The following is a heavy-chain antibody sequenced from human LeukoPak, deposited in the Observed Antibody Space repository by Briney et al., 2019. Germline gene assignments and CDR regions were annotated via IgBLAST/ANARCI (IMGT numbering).Heavy chain of an antibody. J-gene: IGHJ3*02. CDR1: GFTFSSYV. D-gene: IGHD1-1*01. V-gene: IGHV3-23*01. Sequence: GGSLRLSCAASGFTFSSYVMSWVRQAPGKGLEWVSAISGSGGSTYYADSVKGRFTISRDNSKNTLYLQMNSLRADDTAVYYCAESLLTTATGTGRAFDIWGQGTMVTVSS. CDR3: AESLLTTATGTGRAFDI. CDR2: ISGSGGST.